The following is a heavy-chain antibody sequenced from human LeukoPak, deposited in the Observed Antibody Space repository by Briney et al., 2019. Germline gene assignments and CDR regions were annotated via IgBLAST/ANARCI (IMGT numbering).Heavy chain of an antibody. V-gene: IGHV4-34*01. J-gene: IGHJ5*02. CDR2: INHSGST. CDR3: ARGQDGVVPRVRYNWFDP. Sequence: SETLSLTCAVYGGSFSGYYWSWIRQPPGKGLEWIGEINHSGSTNYNPSLKSRVTISVDTSKNQFSLKLSSVTAADTAVYYCARGQDGVVPRVRYNWFDPWGHGTLVTVSS. CDR1: GGSFSGYY. D-gene: IGHD3-3*01.